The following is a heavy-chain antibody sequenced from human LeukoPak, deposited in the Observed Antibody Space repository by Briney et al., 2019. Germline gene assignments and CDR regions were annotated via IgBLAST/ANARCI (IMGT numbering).Heavy chain of an antibody. CDR1: GFTFGSYA. V-gene: IGHV3-30*02. CDR3: AKESRRYYDSSGYYLDY. CDR2: IRYDGSNK. D-gene: IGHD3-22*01. J-gene: IGHJ4*02. Sequence: PGGSLRLSCAASGFTFGSYAVHWVRQAPGKGLEWVALIRYDGSNKYYADSVKGRFTISRDNSKNTLYLQMNSLRGDDTAVYYCAKESRRYYDSSGYYLDYWGQGTLVTVSS.